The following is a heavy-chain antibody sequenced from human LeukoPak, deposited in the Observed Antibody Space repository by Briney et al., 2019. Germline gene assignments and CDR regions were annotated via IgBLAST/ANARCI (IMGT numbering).Heavy chain of an antibody. CDR1: GYSFTKYA. Sequence: GTSVKVSCKASGYSFTKYAIHWMRQAPGHRLEWMGWITADNGDTKYSEDLQGRVTITSDTSATTTYIELSSLTSEYMAVYYCAKEGLRVGAPRNYFDYWGQGTLVTVSS. V-gene: IGHV1-3*03. CDR3: AKEGLRVGAPRNYFDY. CDR2: ITADNGDT. J-gene: IGHJ4*02. D-gene: IGHD1-26*01.